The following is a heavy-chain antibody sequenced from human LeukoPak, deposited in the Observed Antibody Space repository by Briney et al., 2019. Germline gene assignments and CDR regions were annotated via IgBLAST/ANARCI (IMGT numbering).Heavy chain of an antibody. CDR1: GFTFSSYG. D-gene: IGHD1-26*01. Sequence: QSGGSLRLSCAASGFTFSSYGIHWVRQAPGGGLEWVAVIWNDGSHKYYADSVKGRFTISRDNSKNTLYLQMNSLTAEDTAVYYCARDHFLYSGSFPLGYWGQGTLVTVSS. CDR2: IWNDGSHK. CDR3: ARDHFLYSGSFPLGY. J-gene: IGHJ4*02. V-gene: IGHV3-33*01.